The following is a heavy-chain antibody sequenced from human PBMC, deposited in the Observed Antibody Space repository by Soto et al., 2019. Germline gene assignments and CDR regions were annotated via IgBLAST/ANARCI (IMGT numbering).Heavy chain of an antibody. CDR2: ISSSSSYI. D-gene: IGHD5-18*01. J-gene: IGHJ4*02. Sequence: GGSLRLSCAASGFTFSSYSMNWVRQAPGKGLEWVSSISSSSSYIYYADSVKGRFTISRDNAKNSLYLQMNSLRAEDAAVYYCARTFRSYGYEGGYWGQGTLVTVSS. CDR1: GFTFSSYS. CDR3: ARTFRSYGYEGGY. V-gene: IGHV3-21*01.